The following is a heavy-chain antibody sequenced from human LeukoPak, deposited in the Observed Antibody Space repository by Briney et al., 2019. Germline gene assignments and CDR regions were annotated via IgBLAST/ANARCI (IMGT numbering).Heavy chain of an antibody. CDR3: ARDPTYCGGDCYPDAFDI. CDR2: ISYDGSNK. Sequence: PGGSLRLSCAASGFTFSSYGMHWVRQAPGKGLEWVAVISYDGSNKNYADSVKGRFTISRDNSKNSLYLQMDSLRAEDTAVYYCARDPTYCGGDCYPDAFDIWGQGTMVTVSS. V-gene: IGHV3-30*03. J-gene: IGHJ3*02. D-gene: IGHD2-21*02. CDR1: GFTFSSYG.